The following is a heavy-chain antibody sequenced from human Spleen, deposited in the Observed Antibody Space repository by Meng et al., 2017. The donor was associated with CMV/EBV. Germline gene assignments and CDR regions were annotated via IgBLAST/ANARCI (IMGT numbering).Heavy chain of an antibody. CDR1: GYTFSSYD. CDR3: ARDNIGTVIYYAMDV. J-gene: IGHJ6*02. CDR2: VNPYNGNR. V-gene: IGHV1-18*01. D-gene: IGHD1-1*01. Sequence: ASVKVSCKASGYTFSSYDISWVRQAPGQGLEWMGWVNPYNGNRSYAQKFQGRVTMATDTSTGTAYMELRSLRSDDTAVYFCARDNIGTVIYYAMDVWGRGTTVTVSS.